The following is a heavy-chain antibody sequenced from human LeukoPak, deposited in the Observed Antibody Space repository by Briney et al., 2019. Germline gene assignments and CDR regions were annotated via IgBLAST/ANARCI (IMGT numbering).Heavy chain of an antibody. J-gene: IGHJ4*02. D-gene: IGHD1/OR15-1a*01. CDR1: GFTFSNYG. CDR3: APRGVGQRKEHDY. Sequence: PGGSLRLSCAASGFTFSNYGMHWVRQAPGKGLQWVAFIRYDGSSEQYADSVKGRFTISRDNSKNTLYLQMTSLRAEDTAVYYCAPRGVGQRKEHDYWGQGTLVGVSS. CDR2: IRYDGSSE. V-gene: IGHV3-30*02.